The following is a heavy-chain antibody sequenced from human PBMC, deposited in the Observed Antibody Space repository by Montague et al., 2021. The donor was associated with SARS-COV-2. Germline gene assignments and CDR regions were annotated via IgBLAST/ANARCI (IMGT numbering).Heavy chain of an antibody. CDR2: IHFTGTT. CDR1: DASISTSNY. J-gene: IGHJ4*02. Sequence: SETLSLTCSVSDASISTSNYWGWLRQPPGKGLEWIASIHFTGTTYYKPSLKSRVTISVDTSKNQFSLKLTSLTAADTAIYFCARDRNDGYDRFFDYWGRGTLVTVSS. V-gene: IGHV4-39*07. D-gene: IGHD5-12*01. CDR3: ARDRNDGYDRFFDY.